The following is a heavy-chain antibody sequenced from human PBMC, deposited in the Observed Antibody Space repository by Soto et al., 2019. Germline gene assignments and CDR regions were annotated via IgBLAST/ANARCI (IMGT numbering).Heavy chain of an antibody. J-gene: IGHJ4*02. V-gene: IGHV1-8*01. CDR3: GRGRAPGSYYLLDY. CDR1: GHSVRGYD. Sequence: VKVSWKAAGHSVRGYDTDWGRLVNGQVLEWIGLTTPTSGNIGYAQMLQGRVTMSRYTAIRTAYMEQRSLRSDDTAVYYCGRGRAPGSYYLLDYCGQGPLVAVSS. D-gene: IGHD3-10*01. CDR2: TTPTSGNI.